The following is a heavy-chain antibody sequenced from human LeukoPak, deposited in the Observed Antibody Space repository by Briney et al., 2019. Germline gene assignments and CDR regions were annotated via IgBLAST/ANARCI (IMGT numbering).Heavy chain of an antibody. CDR2: ISSSSSYI. Sequence: GGSLRLSCAASGFTFSSYSMNWVHQAPGKGLQWVSSISSSSSYIYYADSVKGRFTISRDNAKNSLYLQMNSLRAADTAVYYCAAGSGSYRDWFDPWGQGTLVTVSS. J-gene: IGHJ5*02. CDR3: AAGSGSYRDWFDP. D-gene: IGHD3-10*01. CDR1: GFTFSSYS. V-gene: IGHV3-21*01.